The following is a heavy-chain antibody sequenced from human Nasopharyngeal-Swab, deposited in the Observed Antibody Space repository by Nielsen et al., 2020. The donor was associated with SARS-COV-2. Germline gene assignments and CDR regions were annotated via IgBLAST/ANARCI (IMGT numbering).Heavy chain of an antibody. J-gene: IGHJ6*03. CDR3: ARDTPEDTTLVTAYYYYMDV. D-gene: IGHD5-18*01. CDR2: TIPILGLA. V-gene: IGHV1-69*04. Sequence: SVKVSCKAAGGTFSNYAISWVRQAPGQGLEWMGRTIPILGLANYAQKFLGRVTITADKSTNTAYMELSSLRSEDTAVYYCARDTPEDTTLVTAYYYYMDVWGKGTTVTVSS. CDR1: GGTFSNYA.